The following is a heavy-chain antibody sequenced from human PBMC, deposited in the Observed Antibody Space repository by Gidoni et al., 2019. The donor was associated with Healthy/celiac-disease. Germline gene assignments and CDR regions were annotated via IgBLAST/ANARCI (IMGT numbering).Heavy chain of an antibody. CDR1: GYTFTSYD. CDR3: ARVKAPGTTKRGELDP. Sequence: QVQLVQSGAEVKKPGASVKGSCKAAGYTFTSYDMHWVRQAPGQRLEWMGGINAGNGNPKYSQTFQGRVTIPRDTSSSTAYMELSSLRSEATAVYYCARVKAPGTTKRGELDPWGQGTLVTVSS. V-gene: IGHV1-3*01. J-gene: IGHJ5*02. CDR2: INAGNGNP. D-gene: IGHD1-7*01.